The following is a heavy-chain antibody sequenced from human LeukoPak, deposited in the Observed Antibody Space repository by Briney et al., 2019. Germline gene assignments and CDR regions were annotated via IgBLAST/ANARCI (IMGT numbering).Heavy chain of an antibody. J-gene: IGHJ4*02. D-gene: IGHD1-26*01. CDR1: GYIFTGYY. CDR2: INTDSGGT. CDR3: ARDPGHSGSPSDY. Sequence: EASVKVSCKASGYIFTGYYMHWVRQAPGQGLELMGWINTDSGGTNYAQTFQGRVTMTRDTSISTAYMELSRLRSDDTAVYYCARDPGHSGSPSDYWGQGTLVTVSS. V-gene: IGHV1-2*02.